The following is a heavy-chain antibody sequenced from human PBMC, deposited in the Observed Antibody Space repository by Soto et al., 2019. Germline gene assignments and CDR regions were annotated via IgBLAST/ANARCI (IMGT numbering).Heavy chain of an antibody. J-gene: IGHJ4*02. CDR2: INSEGTTT. Sequence: EVQLVESGGGSVQSGGSLRLSCAASGFTFSSYWMQWVRQAPGKGLVWVSRINSEGTTTFYADSVKGRFTISRDNAKNTLYLQMNSLRAEDTAVYYCGRAPGGTVIVDHWGQGNLVTVSS. CDR3: GRAPGGTVIVDH. CDR1: GFTFSSYW. D-gene: IGHD1-7*01. V-gene: IGHV3-74*01.